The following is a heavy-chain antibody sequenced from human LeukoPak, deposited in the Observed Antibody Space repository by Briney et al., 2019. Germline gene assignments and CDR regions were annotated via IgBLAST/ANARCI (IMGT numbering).Heavy chain of an antibody. CDR1: GFTFSVYS. Sequence: PGGSLRLSCAASGFTFSVYSMNWVRQAPGKGLEWVSLITSGSSHIFYADSVRGRFTISRDNAKNSLYLQMTSLSAEDTALYYCARVNYFDTTGYFDYWGQGTLVTVSS. D-gene: IGHD3-22*01. CDR3: ARVNYFDTTGYFDY. J-gene: IGHJ4*02. V-gene: IGHV3-21*01. CDR2: ITSGSSHI.